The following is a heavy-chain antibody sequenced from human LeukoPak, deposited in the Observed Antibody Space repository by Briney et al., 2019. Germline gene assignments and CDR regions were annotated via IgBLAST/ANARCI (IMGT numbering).Heavy chain of an antibody. CDR2: IRHDGSNK. Sequence: GGSLRLSCAASGFTFSSYGMHWVRQAPGKGLEWVAFIRHDGSNKNYADSVKGRFTISRDNSKNTLYLQMNSLRAEDTAVYYCARVGEPGQGAFDIWGQGTMVTVSS. D-gene: IGHD3-10*01. CDR1: GFTFSSYG. CDR3: ARVGEPGQGAFDI. J-gene: IGHJ3*02. V-gene: IGHV3-30*02.